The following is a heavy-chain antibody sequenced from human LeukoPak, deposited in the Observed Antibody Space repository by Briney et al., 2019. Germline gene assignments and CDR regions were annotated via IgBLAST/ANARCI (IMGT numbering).Heavy chain of an antibody. J-gene: IGHJ3*02. D-gene: IGHD3-10*01. V-gene: IGHV1-2*02. CDR2: INPNSGST. CDR1: GYTFTGYY. CDR3: ARVDESGAFDI. Sequence: ASVKVSCKASGYTFTGYYMHWVRQAPGQGLEWMGWINPNSGSTNYAQKFQGRVTMTRDTSISTAYMELSRLRSDDTAVYYCARVDESGAFDIWGQGTMVTVSS.